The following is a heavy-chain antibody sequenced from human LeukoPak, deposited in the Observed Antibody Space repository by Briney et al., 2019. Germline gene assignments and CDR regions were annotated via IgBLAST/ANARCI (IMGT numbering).Heavy chain of an antibody. J-gene: IGHJ4*02. V-gene: IGHV4-38-2*02. Sequence: SETLSLTCTVSGYSISSGYYWVWIRQPPGKGLEWIGSIYHSGSTYYNPSLKSRVTISVDTSKNQFSLKLSSVTAADTALYYCARDGIVGARDSNWGQGTLVTVSS. CDR3: ARDGIVGARDSN. CDR2: IYHSGST. D-gene: IGHD1-26*01. CDR1: GYSISSGYY.